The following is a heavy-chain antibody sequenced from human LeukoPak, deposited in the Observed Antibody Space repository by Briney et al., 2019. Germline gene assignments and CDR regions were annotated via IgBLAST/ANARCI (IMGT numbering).Heavy chain of an antibody. V-gene: IGHV3-23*01. CDR2: ISGSGDTT. CDR1: GFTFSSYG. Sequence: GGTLRLSCAASGFTFSSYGMSWVRQAPGKGLEWVSTISGSGDTTYYADSVKGRFTISRDNSKNTLYLQMNSLRAEDTAVYYCALIPWIYPWYDYWGQGTLVTVSS. CDR3: ALIPWIYPWYDY. D-gene: IGHD5-12*01. J-gene: IGHJ4*02.